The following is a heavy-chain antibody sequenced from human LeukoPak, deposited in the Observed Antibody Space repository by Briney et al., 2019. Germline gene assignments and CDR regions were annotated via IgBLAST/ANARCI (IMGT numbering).Heavy chain of an antibody. CDR2: INPSGGTT. J-gene: IGHJ4*02. CDR3: AREAVVRRDFDY. Sequence: ASVKVSCKASGYTFTSYYMHWVRQAPGQGLEWMGIINPSGGTTSYAQKFQGRVTMTRDTSTSTVYMELSSLRSEDTAVYYCAREAVVRRDFDYWGQGTLVTVSS. CDR1: GYTFTSYY. V-gene: IGHV1-46*01. D-gene: IGHD5-18*01.